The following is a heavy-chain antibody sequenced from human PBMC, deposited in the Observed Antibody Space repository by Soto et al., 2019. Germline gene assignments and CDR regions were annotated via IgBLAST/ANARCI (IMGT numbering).Heavy chain of an antibody. D-gene: IGHD2-15*01. CDR1: GYTFTSYY. CDR2: INPSGGST. CDR3: ASCSGGSCYNYDYYYYMDV. V-gene: IGHV1-46*03. J-gene: IGHJ6*03. Sequence: ASVKVSCKASGYTFTSYYMYWVRQAPGQGLEWMGIINPSGGSTSYAQKFQGRVTMTRDTSTSTVYMELSSLRSEDTAVYYCASCSGGSCYNYDYYYYMDVWGKGTTVTVSS.